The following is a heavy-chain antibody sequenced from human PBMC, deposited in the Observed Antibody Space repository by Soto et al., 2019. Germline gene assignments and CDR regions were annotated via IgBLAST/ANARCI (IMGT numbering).Heavy chain of an antibody. D-gene: IGHD2-2*01. CDR3: ARSKGDIVLVPAATNHWFDP. CDR2: IWYDGSNK. V-gene: IGHV3-33*01. CDR1: GFTFSSYG. J-gene: IGHJ5*02. Sequence: QVQLVESGGGVVQPGRSLRLSCAASGFTFSSYGMHWVRQAPGKGLEWVAVIWYDGSNKYYADSVKGRFTISRDNSKNTLYLQMNSLRAEDTAVYYCARSKGDIVLVPAATNHWFDPWGQGTLVTVSS.